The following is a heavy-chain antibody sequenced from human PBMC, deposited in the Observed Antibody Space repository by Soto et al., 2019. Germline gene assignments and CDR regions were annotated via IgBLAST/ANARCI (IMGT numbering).Heavy chain of an antibody. D-gene: IGHD3-16*02. CDR1: GYTFTSSH. Sequence: APVKVSCKASGYTFTSSHMHWGRQAPEQGLEWMGIINPSGGSTSYAQKFQGRVTMTRDTSTSTVYMQMNSLKTEDTAVYFCTADVPTFIPQVDSWGQGTLVTVSS. CDR2: INPSGGST. V-gene: IGHV1-46*01. CDR3: TADVPTFIPQVDS. J-gene: IGHJ4*02.